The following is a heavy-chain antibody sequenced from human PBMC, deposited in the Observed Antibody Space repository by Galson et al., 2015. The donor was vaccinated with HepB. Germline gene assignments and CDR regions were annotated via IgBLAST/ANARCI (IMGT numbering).Heavy chain of an antibody. J-gene: IGHJ4*02. CDR2: TYYRSKWYN. D-gene: IGHD5-18*01. CDR1: GDSVSSNSAA. V-gene: IGHV6-1*01. Sequence: CAISGDSVSSNSAAWNWIRQSPSRGLEWLGRTYYRSKWYNDYAESVKSRININPDTSKNQFSLQLNSVTPEDTAVYYCARDSGPQDVDTAMVNFDYWGQGSRVTVSS. CDR3: ARDSGPQDVDTAMVNFDY.